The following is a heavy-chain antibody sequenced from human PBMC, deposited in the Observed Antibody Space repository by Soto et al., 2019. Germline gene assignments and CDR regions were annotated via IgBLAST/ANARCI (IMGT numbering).Heavy chain of an antibody. J-gene: IGHJ4*02. CDR3: AKGRKYSSSTDFDY. D-gene: IGHD6-6*01. V-gene: IGHV3-23*01. CDR2: ITGGAGNP. CDR1: GFTFSSYA. Sequence: PGGSLRLSCAASGFTFSSYAMNWVRQAPGKGLEWVSVITGGAGNPFYADSVKGRFTVSGDKSKNTLYLQMSSLRAEDTAVYYCAKGRKYSSSTDFDYWGQGNQVTVSS.